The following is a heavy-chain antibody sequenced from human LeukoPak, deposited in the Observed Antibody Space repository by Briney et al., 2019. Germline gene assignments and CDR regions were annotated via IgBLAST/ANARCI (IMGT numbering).Heavy chain of an antibody. D-gene: IGHD1-7*01. V-gene: IGHV4-4*07. CDR2: VYTSGST. J-gene: IGHJ3*02. Sequence: SETLTLTCTVSGGSISGYYWSWIRQPAGKGLEWIGRVYTSGSTHYNPSLKSRVTMSVDTSKNQFSLKLSSVTAADTAVYYCARLITGTTTAFDIWGQGTMVTVSS. CDR1: GGSISGYY. CDR3: ARLITGTTTAFDI.